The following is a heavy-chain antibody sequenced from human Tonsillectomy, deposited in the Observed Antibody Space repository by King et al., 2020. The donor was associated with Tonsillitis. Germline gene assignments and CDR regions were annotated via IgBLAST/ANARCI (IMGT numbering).Heavy chain of an antibody. CDR2: INPSGGST. Sequence: QLVQSGAEVKKPGASVKVSCKASGYTFTSYYMHWVRQAPGQGLEWMGIINPSGGSTMYAQKFQGRVTMTRDTSTSTVYMELSSLRSEDTAVYYCARVPRGGAIVVGHLDCWGQGTLVTVSS. V-gene: IGHV1-46*01. CDR1: GYTFTSYY. CDR3: ARVPRGGAIVVGHLDC. D-gene: IGHD2-2*01. J-gene: IGHJ4*02.